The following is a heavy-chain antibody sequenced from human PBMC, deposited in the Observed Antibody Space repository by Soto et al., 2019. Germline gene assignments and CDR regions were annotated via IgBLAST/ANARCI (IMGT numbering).Heavy chain of an antibody. Sequence: EVQLVESGGGLAQPGGSVRLSCAASGFTFSSNEMNWVRQAPGKTLEWVSYISSAGDSSYYADSVKSRFTISRDNAKNSLYLHMNSLRVEDTAGYYCARVFCSTTTCHVQAFDSWGQGTLGTVSS. D-gene: IGHD2-2*01. CDR2: ISSAGDSS. V-gene: IGHV3-48*03. CDR3: ARVFCSTTTCHVQAFDS. J-gene: IGHJ4*02. CDR1: GFTFSSNE.